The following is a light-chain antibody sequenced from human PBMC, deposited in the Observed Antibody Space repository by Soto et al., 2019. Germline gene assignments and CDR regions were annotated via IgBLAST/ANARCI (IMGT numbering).Light chain of an antibody. CDR2: EVS. V-gene: IGLV2-8*01. Sequence: LTQPPSASGSPGQSVTISCTGTSSDVGSYNYVSWYQQHPGKAPKLMIYEVSKRPSGVPDRFSGSKSGNTASLTVSGLQPEDEADYYCSSYAGSNKSVFGTGTKVTVL. CDR1: SSDVGSYNY. J-gene: IGLJ1*01. CDR3: SSYAGSNKSV.